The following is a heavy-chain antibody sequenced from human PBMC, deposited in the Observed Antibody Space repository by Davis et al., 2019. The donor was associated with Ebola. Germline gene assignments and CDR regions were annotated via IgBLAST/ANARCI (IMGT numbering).Heavy chain of an antibody. J-gene: IGHJ6*02. Sequence: GESLKISCAASGLSFSNYWMTWVRLAPGKGPEWVANIKQDGSEMYYVDSVKGRFTISRDNAKNSLYLQMNSLRAEDTAVYYCARDQLWSYYGMDVWGQGTTVTVSS. D-gene: IGHD5-18*01. CDR1: GLSFSNYW. CDR2: IKQDGSEM. CDR3: ARDQLWSYYGMDV. V-gene: IGHV3-7*01.